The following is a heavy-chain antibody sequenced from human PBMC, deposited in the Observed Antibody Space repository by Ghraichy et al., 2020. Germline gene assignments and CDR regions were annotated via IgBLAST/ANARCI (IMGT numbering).Heavy chain of an antibody. D-gene: IGHD6-19*01. CDR3: ARERASGWPPRGWVDP. J-gene: IGHJ5*02. CDR1: GFTFSDYY. CDR2: ISSSGSTI. V-gene: IGHV3-11*01. Sequence: GGSLRLSCAASGFTFSDYYMSWIRQAPGKGLEWVSYISSSGSTIYYADSVKGRFTISRDNAKNSLYLQMNSLRAEDTAVYYCARERASGWPPRGWVDPWGQGTLVTVSS.